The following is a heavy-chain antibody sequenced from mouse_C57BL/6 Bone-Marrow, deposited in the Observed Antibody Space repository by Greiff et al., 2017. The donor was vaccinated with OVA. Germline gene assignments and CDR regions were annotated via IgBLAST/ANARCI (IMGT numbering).Heavy chain of an antibody. D-gene: IGHD1-1*01. CDR1: GFTFSSYA. J-gene: IGHJ2*01. CDR3: AKDYYGSSPFDY. V-gene: IGHV5-4*01. Sequence: EVKLVEPGGGLVKPGGSLKLSCAASGFTFSSYAMSWVRQTPEQRLEWVATIRDGGSYTYYPDNVKGRFTISRDKAKNNLYLQMSHLKSEDTAMYYCAKDYYGSSPFDYWGQGTALTVTS. CDR2: IRDGGSYT.